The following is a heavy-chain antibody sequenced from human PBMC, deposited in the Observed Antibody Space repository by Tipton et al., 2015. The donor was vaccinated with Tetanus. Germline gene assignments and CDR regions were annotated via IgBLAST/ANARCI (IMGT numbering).Heavy chain of an antibody. Sequence: TLSLTCTVSGGSISSSNYYWGWIRQPPGKGLEWIGRIYYSGSTYYNPSLKSRVTISIDTSKNQFSLRLSSVTAADTAVYYCSSSPGNQYLAFFDYWGQGSQVTASS. CDR2: IYYSGST. D-gene: IGHD3-3*02. J-gene: IGHJ4*02. CDR3: SSSPGNQYLAFFDY. CDR1: GGSISSSNYY. V-gene: IGHV4-39*07.